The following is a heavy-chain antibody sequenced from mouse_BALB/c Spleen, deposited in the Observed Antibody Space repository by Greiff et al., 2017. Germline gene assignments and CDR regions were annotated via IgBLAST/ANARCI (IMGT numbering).Heavy chain of an antibody. J-gene: IGHJ2*01. V-gene: IGHV1-80*01. CDR2: IYPGDGDT. CDR1: GYAFSSYW. D-gene: IGHD1-1*01. Sequence: QVQLKESGAELVRPGSSVKISCKASGYAFSSYWMNWVKQRPGQGLEWIGQIYPGDGDTNYNGKFKGKATLTADKSSSTAYMQLSSLTSEDSAVYFCAREGYYYGSSYDYWGQGTTLTVSS. CDR3: AREGYYYGSSYDY.